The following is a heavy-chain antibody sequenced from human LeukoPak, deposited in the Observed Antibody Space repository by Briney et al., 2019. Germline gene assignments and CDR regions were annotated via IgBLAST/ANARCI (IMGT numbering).Heavy chain of an antibody. CDR1: GYTFTGYY. CDR3: TLYNY. Sequence: VSVKVSCKASGYTFTGYYMHWVRQAPGQGLEWMGCINPGNGDTKYSQDLQGRVTITRDTSATTAYMELSSLRSDDMAVYYCTLYNYWGQGTLVTVSS. D-gene: IGHD2-2*02. V-gene: IGHV1-3*03. CDR2: INPGNGDT. J-gene: IGHJ4*02.